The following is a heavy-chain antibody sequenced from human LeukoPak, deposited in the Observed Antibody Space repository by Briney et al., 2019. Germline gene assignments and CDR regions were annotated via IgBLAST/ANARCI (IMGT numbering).Heavy chain of an antibody. CDR3: ARRTYSSGWYVY. J-gene: IGHJ4*02. Sequence: ASVKVSCKASGYTFTGYYMHWVRQAPGQGLEWMGWINPNSGGTNYAQKFQGRVTMTRDTSISTAYMELSRLRSDDTAVYYYARRTYSSGWYVYWGQGTLVTVSS. CDR2: INPNSGGT. CDR1: GYTFTGYY. D-gene: IGHD6-19*01. V-gene: IGHV1-2*02.